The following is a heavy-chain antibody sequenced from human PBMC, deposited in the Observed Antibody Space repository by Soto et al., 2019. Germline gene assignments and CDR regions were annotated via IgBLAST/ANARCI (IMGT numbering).Heavy chain of an antibody. V-gene: IGHV1-2*02. Sequence: ASVKVSCKASGYTFSGFYMHWVRQAPGQGLEWMGWIDPNSGGTKSAEKFQGRVTMTRDTSISTAYMELSRLTSDDTAVYYCASAAVTGTAGLDFWGQGTQVTVSS. CDR1: GYTFSGFY. J-gene: IGHJ4*02. CDR3: ASAAVTGTAGLDF. CDR2: IDPNSGGT. D-gene: IGHD6-19*01.